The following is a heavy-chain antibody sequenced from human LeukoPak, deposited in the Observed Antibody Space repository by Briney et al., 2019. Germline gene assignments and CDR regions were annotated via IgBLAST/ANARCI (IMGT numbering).Heavy chain of an antibody. D-gene: IGHD3-10*01. CDR2: INHSGST. CDR3: ARVHGSGSYYH. CDR1: GGSMSSYH. V-gene: IGHV4-34*01. J-gene: IGHJ5*02. Sequence: SETLSLTCTVSGGSMSSYHWSWIRQPPGKGLEWIGEINHSGSTNYNPSLKSRVTISVDTSKNQFSLKLSSVTAADTAVYYCARVHGSGSYYHWGQGTLVTVSS.